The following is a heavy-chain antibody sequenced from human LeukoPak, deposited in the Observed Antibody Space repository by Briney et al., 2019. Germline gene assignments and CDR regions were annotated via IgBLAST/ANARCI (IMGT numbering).Heavy chain of an antibody. CDR2: IYYSGST. Sequence: SETLSLTCTVSGGSISSYNRSCIRQPPGKGLECTGYIYYSGSTNYNRSLKSRVTISVDTYKSQFSVRLNSVTDADTAVYYCARDRAYSSSRGYAFDIWGRGTMVTVSS. J-gene: IGHJ3*02. V-gene: IGHV4-59*01. CDR3: ARDRAYSSSRGYAFDI. CDR1: GGSISSYN. D-gene: IGHD6-6*01.